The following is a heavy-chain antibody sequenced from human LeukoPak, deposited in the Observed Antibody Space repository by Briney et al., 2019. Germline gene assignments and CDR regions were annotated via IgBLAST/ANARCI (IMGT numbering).Heavy chain of an antibody. Sequence: KPSETLSLTCAVYGGSFSGYYWSWLRQPPGKGLDWIGEINHSGSTNYNPSLKSRVTISVDTSKSQFSLKLSSETAASTAVYYSARGYSNYAYWGQGTLVTVS. CDR3: ARGYSNYAY. CDR2: INHSGST. V-gene: IGHV4-34*01. CDR1: GGSFSGYY. D-gene: IGHD4-11*01. J-gene: IGHJ4*02.